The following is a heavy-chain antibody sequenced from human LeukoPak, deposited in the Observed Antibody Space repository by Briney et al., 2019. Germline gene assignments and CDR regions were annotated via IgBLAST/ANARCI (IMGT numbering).Heavy chain of an antibody. CDR3: ARQQWLDGAYYFDY. V-gene: IGHV3-21*01. J-gene: IGHJ4*02. CDR2: ISTSSSYI. D-gene: IGHD6-19*01. CDR1: GFTFSSSN. Sequence: GSLRLSCAASGFTFSSSNMNWVRQAPGKGLEWVSSISTSSSYIYYADSVKGRFTVSRDNAKKSLFLQMNSLRDEDPAVYYCARQQWLDGAYYFDYWGQGTLVTVSS.